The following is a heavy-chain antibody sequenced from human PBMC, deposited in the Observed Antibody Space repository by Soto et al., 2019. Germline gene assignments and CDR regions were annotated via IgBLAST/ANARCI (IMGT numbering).Heavy chain of an antibody. CDR2: MNPNSGST. CDR3: ARLDGYDHYFDY. CDR1: GYTFTSYD. Sequence: ASVKVSCKASGYTFTSYDINWVRQATGQGLEWMGWMNPNSGSTNYNPSLKSRVTISVDTSKSQFSLRLSSVTAADTAVYFCARLDGYDHYFDYWGQGALVTVSS. J-gene: IGHJ4*02. V-gene: IGHV1-8*01. D-gene: IGHD5-12*01.